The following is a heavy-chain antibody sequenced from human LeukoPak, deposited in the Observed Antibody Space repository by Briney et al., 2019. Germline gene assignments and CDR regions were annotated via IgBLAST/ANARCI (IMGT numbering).Heavy chain of an antibody. CDR1: GGSISSGVYY. D-gene: IGHD3-10*01. V-gene: IGHV4-31*03. CDR3: ARGVKGLRGAFDI. J-gene: IGHJ3*02. Sequence: SQTLSLTCTVSGGSISSGVYYWSWIRQHPGKGLEWIGYIYYSGSTYSIPSLKSRLTMSVDISKNQFSLKLSSVTAADTAVYYCARGVKGLRGAFDIWGQGTMVTVSS. CDR2: IYYSGST.